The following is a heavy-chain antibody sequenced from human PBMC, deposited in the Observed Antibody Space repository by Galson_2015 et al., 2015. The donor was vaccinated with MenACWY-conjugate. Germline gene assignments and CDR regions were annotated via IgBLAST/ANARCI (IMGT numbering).Heavy chain of an antibody. CDR2: IKKDGSEK. Sequence: SLRLSCAASGFTFRNYWITWVRQAPGKGLEWVASIKKDGSEKYYVDSVKGRFTISRDNAKNSLYLEMSSLRVEDTAVYSCERGHYGMDVWGQGTTVTASS. V-gene: IGHV3-7*03. CDR3: ERGHYGMDV. J-gene: IGHJ6*02. CDR1: GFTFRNYW.